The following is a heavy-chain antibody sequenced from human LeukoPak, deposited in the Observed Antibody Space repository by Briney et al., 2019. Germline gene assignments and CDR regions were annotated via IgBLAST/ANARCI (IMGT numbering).Heavy chain of an antibody. CDR3: ASSAPYCGGDCYGFDP. Sequence: PSETLSLTCTVSGGSISSSIYYWGGIRQPPGKGLEWIGSIYYSGSTYYNPSLKSRATISVDTSKNQFSLKLSSVAAADTAVYYCASSAPYCGGDCYGFDPWGQGTLVTVSS. CDR1: GGSISSSIYY. CDR2: IYYSGST. V-gene: IGHV4-39*01. J-gene: IGHJ5*02. D-gene: IGHD2-21*02.